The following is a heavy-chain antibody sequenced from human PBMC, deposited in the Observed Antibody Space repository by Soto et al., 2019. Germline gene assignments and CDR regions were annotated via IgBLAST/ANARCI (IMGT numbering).Heavy chain of an antibody. Sequence: QVPLVQSGAEVKKPGSSVKVSCKASGGTFSSYAISWVRQAPGQGLEWMGGIIPIFGTANYAQKFQGRVTITADESTSTAYMELSSLRSEDTAVYYCARSHGWAAGYKRAFDIWGQGTMVTVSS. CDR1: GGTFSSYA. D-gene: IGHD5-12*01. V-gene: IGHV1-69*01. CDR2: IIPIFGTA. J-gene: IGHJ3*02. CDR3: ARSHGWAAGYKRAFDI.